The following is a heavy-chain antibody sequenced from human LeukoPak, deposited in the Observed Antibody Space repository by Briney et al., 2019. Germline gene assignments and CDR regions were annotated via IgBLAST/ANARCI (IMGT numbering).Heavy chain of an antibody. V-gene: IGHV4-4*07. Sequence: SETLSLTCTVSGGSISGYYWNWIRQPAGKGLEWIGRIYTSGSTNYTPSLKGRVTISVDKSKNQFSLKLSSVTAADTAVYYCARDPDSSSWYYAFDIWGQGTMVTVSS. CDR1: GGSISGYY. J-gene: IGHJ3*02. D-gene: IGHD6-13*01. CDR3: ARDPDSSSWYYAFDI. CDR2: IYTSGST.